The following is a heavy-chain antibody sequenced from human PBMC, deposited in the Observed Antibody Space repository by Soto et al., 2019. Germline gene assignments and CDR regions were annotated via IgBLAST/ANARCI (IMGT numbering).Heavy chain of an antibody. CDR2: ISAYNGNT. V-gene: IGHV1-18*04. Sequence: ASVKVSCKASGYTFTSYGISWVRQAPGQGLEWMGWISAYNGNTDYAQKLQGRVTMTTDTSTSTAYMELRSLRSDDTAVYYCARDVLYYDFWSGYYTDPNYYYYYGMDVWGQGTTVTVSS. CDR3: ARDVLYYDFWSGYYTDPNYYYYYGMDV. J-gene: IGHJ6*02. CDR1: GYTFTSYG. D-gene: IGHD3-3*01.